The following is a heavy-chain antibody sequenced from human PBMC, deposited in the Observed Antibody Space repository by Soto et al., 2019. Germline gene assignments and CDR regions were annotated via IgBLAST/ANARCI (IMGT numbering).Heavy chain of an antibody. V-gene: IGHV3-23*01. CDR2: ISGSGGST. Sequence: GGSLRLSCAASGFTFSSYAMSWVRQAPGKGLEWVSAISGSGGSTYYADSVKGRFTISRDNSKNRLYLQMNSLRAEDTAVYYCAKGGRYCSGGSCYENYFDYWGQGTLVTVSS. CDR1: GFTFSSYA. D-gene: IGHD2-15*01. CDR3: AKGGRYCSGGSCYENYFDY. J-gene: IGHJ4*02.